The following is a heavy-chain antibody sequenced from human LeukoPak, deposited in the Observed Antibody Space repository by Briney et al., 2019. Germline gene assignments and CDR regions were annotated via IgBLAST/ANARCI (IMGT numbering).Heavy chain of an antibody. CDR2: ISWNSGSI. Sequence: GGSLRLSCAASGFTFDDYAMHWVRHAPGKGLEWVSGISWNSGSIVYADSVKGRFTISRDNAKNSLYLQMNSLRAEDTALYYCAKGRDIVATTSFDYWGQGTLVTVSS. J-gene: IGHJ4*02. V-gene: IGHV3-9*01. CDR3: AKGRDIVATTSFDY. D-gene: IGHD5-12*01. CDR1: GFTFDDYA.